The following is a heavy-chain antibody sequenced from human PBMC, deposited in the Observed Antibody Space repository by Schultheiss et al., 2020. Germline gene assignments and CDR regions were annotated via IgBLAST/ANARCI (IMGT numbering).Heavy chain of an antibody. Sequence: SQTLSLTCAVYGGSFSGYYWSWIRQPPGKGLEWIGEINHSGSTNYNPSLKSRVTISVDTSKRQFSLKLSSVTAADTAVYYCARSSKRATKGVYGNWGQGTLVTVSS. CDR1: GGSFSGYY. D-gene: IGHD2-8*01. CDR3: ARSSKRATKGVYGN. J-gene: IGHJ4*02. CDR2: INHSGST. V-gene: IGHV4-34*01.